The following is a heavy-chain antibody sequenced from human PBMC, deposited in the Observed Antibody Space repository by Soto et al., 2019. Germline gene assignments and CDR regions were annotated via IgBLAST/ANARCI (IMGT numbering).Heavy chain of an antibody. CDR1: GGSVSSADWN. D-gene: IGHD7-27*01. CDR2: IYEGGRT. CDR3: TRGPSGDKVDF. V-gene: IGHV4-30-4*08. J-gene: IGHJ4*02. Sequence: SETLSLTCTVSGGSVSSADWNWSWIRQSPGKGLEWIGHIYEGGRTYSNPSLMSRATISLDTSKNLFPLNLRSVTAADTAVYYCTRGPSGDKVDFWGQGLLVTVSS.